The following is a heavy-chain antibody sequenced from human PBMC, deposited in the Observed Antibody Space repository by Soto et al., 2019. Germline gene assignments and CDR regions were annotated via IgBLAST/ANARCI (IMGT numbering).Heavy chain of an antibody. D-gene: IGHD3-22*01. Sequence: GGSLRLSCAASGFTFSNAWMNWVRQAPGKGLEWVGRIKSKTDGGTTDYAAPVKGRFTISRDDSKNTLYLQMNSLKTEDTAVYYCTTDPFYYDSSGSLLWYDYYGMDVWGQGTTVTVSS. CDR1: GFTFSNAW. J-gene: IGHJ6*02. CDR3: TTDPFYYDSSGSLLWYDYYGMDV. CDR2: IKSKTDGGTT. V-gene: IGHV3-15*07.